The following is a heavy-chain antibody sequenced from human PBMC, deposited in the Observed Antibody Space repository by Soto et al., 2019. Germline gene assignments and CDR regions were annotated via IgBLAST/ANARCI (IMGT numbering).Heavy chain of an antibody. CDR3: ASSVAADGQEKDYYYHGMDV. CDR2: IIPILGIA. J-gene: IGHJ6*02. CDR1: GGTFSSYT. Sequence: SVKVSCKASGGTFSSYTISWVRQAPGQGLEWMGRIIPILGIANYAQKFQGRVTITADKSTSTAYMELSSLRSEDTAVYYCASSVAADGQEKDYYYHGMDVWGQGTTVTLSS. D-gene: IGHD6-13*01. V-gene: IGHV1-69*02.